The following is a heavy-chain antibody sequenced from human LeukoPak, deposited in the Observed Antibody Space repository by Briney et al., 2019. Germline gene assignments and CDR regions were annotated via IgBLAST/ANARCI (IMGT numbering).Heavy chain of an antibody. D-gene: IGHD3-16*01. V-gene: IGHV1-69*06. CDR3: ARVTAVDGGWFDP. J-gene: IGHJ5*02. CDR1: GDTFTTYA. Sequence: GASVKVSCKASGDTFTTYAIIWVRQAPGQGLEWMGGIIPMFGTPNYAQRLQGRVTITADKSTKTAYMELSRLRSEDTAVYYCARVTAVDGGWFDPWGQGTLVTVSS. CDR2: IIPMFGTP.